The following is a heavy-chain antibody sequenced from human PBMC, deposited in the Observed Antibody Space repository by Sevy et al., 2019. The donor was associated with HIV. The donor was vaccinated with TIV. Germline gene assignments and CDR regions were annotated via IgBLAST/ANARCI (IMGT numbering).Heavy chain of an antibody. CDR1: GYSIISGYY. CDR3: ARQVVAFGNPAFEDY. CDR2: IYHSGST. D-gene: IGHD3-16*01. J-gene: IGHJ4*02. V-gene: IGHV4-38-2*01. Sequence: SETLSLTCGVSGYSIISGYYWGWIRQPPGKGLEWIGSIYHSGSTYYNPSLKSRVTISVDTSKNQFSLKLNTVTAADTAVYYCARQVVAFGNPAFEDYWGQGTLVTVSS.